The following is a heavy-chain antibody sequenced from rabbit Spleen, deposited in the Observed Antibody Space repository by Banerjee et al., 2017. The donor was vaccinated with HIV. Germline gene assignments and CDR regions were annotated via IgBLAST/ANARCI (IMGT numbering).Heavy chain of an antibody. D-gene: IGHD2-1*01. CDR2: INAATGKP. Sequence: QEQLVESGGGLVQPTGSLTLTCKASGFSFGDRDVMCWVRQAPGKGLEWIACINAATGKPVYATWAKGRFTISRTSSTTVTLRMTSLTAADRAAYFCVRGYDDYGDYTRLDLWGQGTLVTVS. V-gene: IGHV1S45*01. J-gene: IGHJ3*01. CDR3: VRGYDDYGDYTRLDL. CDR1: GFSFGDRDV.